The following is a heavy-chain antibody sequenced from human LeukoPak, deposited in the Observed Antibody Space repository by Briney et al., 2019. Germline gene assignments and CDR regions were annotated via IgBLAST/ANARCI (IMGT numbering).Heavy chain of an antibody. Sequence: PGGSLRLSCAASGFTFSSYGMSWVRQAPGKGLEWVSAISGSGGSTYYTDSVKGRFTISRDNAKNLVYLEMNSLRAEDTAVYYCARVPGEMGATLAYLDYWGQGTLVIVSS. CDR1: GFTFSSYG. J-gene: IGHJ4*02. D-gene: IGHD1-26*01. CDR3: ARVPGEMGATLAYLDY. V-gene: IGHV3-23*01. CDR2: ISGSGGST.